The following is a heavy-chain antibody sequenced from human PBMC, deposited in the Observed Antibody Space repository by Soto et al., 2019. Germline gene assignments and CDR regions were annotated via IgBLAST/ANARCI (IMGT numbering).Heavy chain of an antibody. CDR2: ISAYNGDT. D-gene: IGHD4-17*01. J-gene: IGHJ6*02. V-gene: IGHV1-18*04. CDR1: GYSFTTHG. CDR3: ARDPPISGILRGTPLMDV. Sequence: ASVKVSCKASGYSFTTHGISWVRRAPGHGLEWMGWISAYNGDTHYVQRFQGRLTMTTDTSTSTAYMELRSLTSDDTAVYYCARDPPISGILRGTPLMDVWGQGTTVTVSS.